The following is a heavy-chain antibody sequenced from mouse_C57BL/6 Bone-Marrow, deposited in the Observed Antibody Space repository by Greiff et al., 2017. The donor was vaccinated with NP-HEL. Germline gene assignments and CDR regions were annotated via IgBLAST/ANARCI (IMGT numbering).Heavy chain of an antibody. CDR2: INPNNGGT. D-gene: IGHD1-1*01. J-gene: IGHJ4*01. Sequence: VQLKQSGPELVKPGASVKIPCKASGYTFTDYNMDWVKQSHGKSLEWIGDINPNNGGTIYNQKFKGKATLTVDKSSSTAYMELRSLTSEDTAVYYCARGDYYGSRGDYYAMDYWGQGTSVTVSS. V-gene: IGHV1-18*01. CDR3: ARGDYYGSRGDYYAMDY. CDR1: GYTFTDYN.